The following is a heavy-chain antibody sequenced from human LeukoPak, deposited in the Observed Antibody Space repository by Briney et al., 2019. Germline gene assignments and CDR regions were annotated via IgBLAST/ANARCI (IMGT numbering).Heavy chain of an antibody. J-gene: IGHJ4*02. D-gene: IGHD3-3*01. CDR3: AKDVSQRFLEWLLYDY. CDR2: ISSSSSYI. Sequence: GGSLRLSCAASGFTFSSYSMNWVRQAPGKGLEWVSSISSSSSYIYYADSVKGRFTISRDNAKNSLYLQMNSLRAEDTAVYYCAKDVSQRFLEWLLYDYWGQGTLVTVSS. V-gene: IGHV3-21*04. CDR1: GFTFSSYS.